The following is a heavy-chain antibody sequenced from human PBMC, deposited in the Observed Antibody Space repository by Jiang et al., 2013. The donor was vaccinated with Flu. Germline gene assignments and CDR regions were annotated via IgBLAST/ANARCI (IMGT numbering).Heavy chain of an antibody. Sequence: SSYAISWVRQAPGQGLEWMGGIIPIFGIANYAQKFQGRVTITADESTSTAYMELSSLRSEDTAVYYCARGRYYYDSSGYPYYYYGMDVWGQGTTVTVSS. J-gene: IGHJ6*02. CDR2: IIPIFGIA. D-gene: IGHD3-22*01. V-gene: IGHV1-69*01. CDR1: SSYA. CDR3: ARGRYYYDSSGYPYYYYGMDV.